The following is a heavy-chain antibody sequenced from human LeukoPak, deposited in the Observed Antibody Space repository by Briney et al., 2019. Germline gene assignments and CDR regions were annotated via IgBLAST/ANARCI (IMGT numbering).Heavy chain of an antibody. CDR1: GYNFATYW. CDR3: AKFHATWYGDT. D-gene: IGHD6-13*01. V-gene: IGHV5-51*01. Sequence: PGESLKISCQGSGYNFATYWIVWVRQMPGKGLEWMGIIYPGNSHTRYSPSFQGQVTISADTSISTAYLHWSSLQSSDTAMYYCAKFHATWYGDTWGQGTLVTVYS. J-gene: IGHJ4*02. CDR2: IYPGNSHT.